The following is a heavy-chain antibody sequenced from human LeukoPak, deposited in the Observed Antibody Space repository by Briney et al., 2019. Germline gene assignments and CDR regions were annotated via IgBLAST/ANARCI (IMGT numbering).Heavy chain of an antibody. CDR1: GGSISSYY. V-gene: IGHV4-34*01. CDR3: ARGCGLAYSSSRRYFDY. CDR2: INHSGST. D-gene: IGHD6-13*01. J-gene: IGHJ4*02. Sequence: PSETLSLTCTVSGGSISSYYWSWIRQPPGKGLEWIGEINHSGSTNYNPSLKSRVTISVDTSKNQFSLKLSSVTAADTAVYYCARGCGLAYSSSRRYFDYWGQGTLVTVSS.